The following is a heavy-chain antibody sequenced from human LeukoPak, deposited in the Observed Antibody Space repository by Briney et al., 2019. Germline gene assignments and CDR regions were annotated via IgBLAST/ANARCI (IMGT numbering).Heavy chain of an antibody. J-gene: IGHJ4*02. V-gene: IGHV4-59*01. Sequence: SETLSLTCTVSGGSISSYYWSWIRQPPGKGLEWIGYIYYSGSTNYNPSLKSRVTISVDTSKNQFSLKLSSVTAADTAVYYCAREEGDGSGSFDYWGQGTLVTVPS. CDR1: GGSISSYY. CDR2: IYYSGST. CDR3: AREEGDGSGSFDY. D-gene: IGHD3-10*01.